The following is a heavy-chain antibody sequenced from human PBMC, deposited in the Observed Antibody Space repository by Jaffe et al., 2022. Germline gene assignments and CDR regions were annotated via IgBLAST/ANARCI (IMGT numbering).Heavy chain of an antibody. CDR2: IYHSGST. CDR1: GYSISSGYY. V-gene: IGHV4-38-2*01. Sequence: QVQLQESGPGLVKPSETLSLTCAVSGYSISSGYYWGWIRQPPGKGLEWIGSIYHSGSTYYNPSLKSRVTISVDTSKNQFSLKLSSVTAADTAVYYCARLSLTDDYGDYEAPFDYWGQGTLVTVSS. CDR3: ARLSLTDDYGDYEAPFDY. J-gene: IGHJ4*02. D-gene: IGHD4-17*01.